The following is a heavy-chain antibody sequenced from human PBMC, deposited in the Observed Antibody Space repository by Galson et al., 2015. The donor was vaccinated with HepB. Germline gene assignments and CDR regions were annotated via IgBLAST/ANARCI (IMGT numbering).Heavy chain of an antibody. D-gene: IGHD4-17*01. V-gene: IGHV3-53*01. Sequence: SLRLSCAASEFTVSSNYLSWVRQAPGQGLEWVSHIYTGGDTFYADSGKGRFTISSDNSQNTLYLQMNSLRAEDTALYYCARGPTHDYGDYFDCWGQGTPVTVSS. CDR3: ARGPTHDYGDYFDC. J-gene: IGHJ4*01. CDR1: EFTVSSNY. CDR2: IYTGGDT.